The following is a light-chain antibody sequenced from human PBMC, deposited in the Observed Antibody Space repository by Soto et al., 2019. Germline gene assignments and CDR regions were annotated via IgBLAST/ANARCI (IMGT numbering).Light chain of an antibody. J-gene: IGLJ2*01. Sequence: QSALTQPASVSGSPGQSITISCTGTSSDVGGYSYVSWYQQHPGKTPKLMIYEVSNRPSGVSHRFSGSKSGNTASLTISGLQAEDEADYYCCSYTSSTTPLFGGGTKLTAL. V-gene: IGLV2-14*01. CDR1: SSDVGGYSY. CDR2: EVS. CDR3: CSYTSSTTPL.